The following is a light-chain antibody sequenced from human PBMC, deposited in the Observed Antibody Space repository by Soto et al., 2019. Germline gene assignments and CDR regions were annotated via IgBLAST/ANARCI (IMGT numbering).Light chain of an antibody. CDR1: QSISSY. CDR3: QQCYSWPSIT. CDR2: AAS. J-gene: IGKJ5*01. Sequence: DIQLTQSPGSLSLPVGDRATISCRASQSISSYLNWYQQKPGQAPKLLIYAASSMPSGIPSRFSGSGSGTEFTLTISSLQPEDFATCYCQQCYSWPSITFGQGTRLEIK. V-gene: IGKV1-39*01.